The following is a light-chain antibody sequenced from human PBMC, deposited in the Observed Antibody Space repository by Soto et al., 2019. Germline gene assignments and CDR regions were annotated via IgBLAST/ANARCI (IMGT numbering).Light chain of an antibody. Sequence: EIVLTQSPATLSLSPGERATLSCRASQSIDRYLAWYQQKPGQAPRLLIYGASTRATGIPARFSGSGSGTDFTLTISSLEPEDFAVYYCQQRSNWPPITFGQGTRLE. CDR1: QSIDRY. J-gene: IGKJ5*01. V-gene: IGKV3-11*01. CDR2: GAS. CDR3: QQRSNWPPIT.